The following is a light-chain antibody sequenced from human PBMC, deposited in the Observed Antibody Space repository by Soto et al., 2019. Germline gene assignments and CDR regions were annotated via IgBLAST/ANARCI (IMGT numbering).Light chain of an antibody. Sequence: EIVLTQSPGTLSLSPGERATLSCRVSQSVRSNELAWYQQKPGQAPRLLIYGASSRATDIPDRVSGSGSGTDFTLTISRLEPDDFAVYYCQQYGSSPLTFGGGTKVEFK. V-gene: IGKV3-20*01. J-gene: IGKJ4*01. CDR1: QSVRSNE. CDR2: GAS. CDR3: QQYGSSPLT.